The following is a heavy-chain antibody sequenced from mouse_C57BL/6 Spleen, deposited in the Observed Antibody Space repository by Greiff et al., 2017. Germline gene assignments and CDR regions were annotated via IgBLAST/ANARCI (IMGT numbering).Heavy chain of an antibody. J-gene: IGHJ2*01. CDR1: GFTFSDYG. V-gene: IGHV5-17*01. D-gene: IGHD1-1*01. CDR2: ISSGSSTI. CDR3: ARDYYGSSYTGFLDY. Sequence: EVKLVESGGGLVKPGGSLKLSCAASGFTFSDYGMHWVRQAPEKGLEWVAYISSGSSTIYYADTVKGRFTIARDNAKNTLFLQMTSLGSEDTAMYYCARDYYGSSYTGFLDYWGQGTTLTVSS.